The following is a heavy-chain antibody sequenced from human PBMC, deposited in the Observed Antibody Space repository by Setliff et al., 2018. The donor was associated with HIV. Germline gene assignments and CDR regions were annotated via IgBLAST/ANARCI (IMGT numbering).Heavy chain of an antibody. D-gene: IGHD3-22*01. CDR3: ASRVYYYDSNNFLREEGFDP. CDR1: GGSASNSRYY. Sequence: PSENLSLTCTVSGGSASNSRYYWAWIRQPPGKGLEYIGSIHYNEKTYYNPSLKSRVTISIDTSKNQFSLNLSSVTAADTAVYYCASRVYYYDSNNFLREEGFDPWGQGTLVTVSS. CDR2: IHYNEKT. V-gene: IGHV4-39*01. J-gene: IGHJ5*02.